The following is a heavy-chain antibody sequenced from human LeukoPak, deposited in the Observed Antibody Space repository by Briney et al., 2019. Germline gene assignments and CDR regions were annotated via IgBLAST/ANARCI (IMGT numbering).Heavy chain of an antibody. J-gene: IGHJ4*02. CDR3: ARVYYDSSGYYSFLDY. CDR1: GFTFSSYS. V-gene: IGHV3-21*01. CDR2: ISSSSSYI. Sequence: PGGSLRLSCAGSGFTFSSYSMNWVRQAPGKGLEWVSSISSSSSYIYYADSVKGRFTISRDNAKNSLYLQMNSLRAEDTAVYYCARVYYDSSGYYSFLDYWGQGTLVTVSS. D-gene: IGHD3-22*01.